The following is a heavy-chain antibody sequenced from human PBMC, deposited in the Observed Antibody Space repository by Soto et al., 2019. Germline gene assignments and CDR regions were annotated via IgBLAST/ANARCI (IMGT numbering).Heavy chain of an antibody. V-gene: IGHV3-23*01. Sequence: YAPNHVNKNPGKGLEWVSAISGSGGSTYYADSVKGRFTISRDNSKNTLYLQMNSLRAEDTAVYYCAKDYYYDYIWGSYLGAFDIWGQGTMVTVSS. CDR3: AKDYYYDYIWGSYLGAFDI. J-gene: IGHJ3*02. D-gene: IGHD3-16*02. CDR1: YA. CDR2: ISGSGGST.